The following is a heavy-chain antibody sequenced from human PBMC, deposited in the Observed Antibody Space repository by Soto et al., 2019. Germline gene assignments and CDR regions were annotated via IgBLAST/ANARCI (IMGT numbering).Heavy chain of an antibody. D-gene: IGHD1-26*01. J-gene: IGHJ4*02. V-gene: IGHV4-59*01. CDR3: ASTVGATYYFDY. CDR1: DGSISSYY. Sequence: SETLSLTCTVSDGSISSYYWSWIRQPPGKGLEWIGYIYYSGSTNYNPSLKSRVTISVDTSKNQFSLKLSSVTAADTAVYYCASTVGATYYFDYWGQGTLVTVSS. CDR2: IYYSGST.